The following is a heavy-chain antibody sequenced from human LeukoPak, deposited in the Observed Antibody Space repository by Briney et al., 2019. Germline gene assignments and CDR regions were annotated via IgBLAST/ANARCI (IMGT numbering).Heavy chain of an antibody. V-gene: IGHV1-58*02. J-gene: IGHJ3*02. D-gene: IGHD6-13*01. CDR2: IVVGSGNT. CDR3: AAPGDSSSWKISGAFEI. CDR1: GFAFTSSA. Sequence: GTSVKVSCKASGFAFTSSAMQWVRQARGQRLEWIGWIVVGSGNTNYAQKFQERVTITRDMSTSTAYMELSGLRSEDTAVYYCAAPGDSSSWKISGAFEIWGQGTMVTVSS.